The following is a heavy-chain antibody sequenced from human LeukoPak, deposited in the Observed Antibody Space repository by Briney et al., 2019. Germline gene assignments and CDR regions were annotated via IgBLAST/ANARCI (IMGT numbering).Heavy chain of an antibody. CDR3: ARSPLEGSESYPFDY. CDR1: GGSISSYY. Sequence: SETLSLTCTVSGGSISSYYWSWIRQPAGKGLEWIGRIYTSGSTNYNPSLKSRVTMSVDTSKNQFSLKLSSVTAADTAVYYCARSPLEGSESYPFDYWGQGTLVTVSS. J-gene: IGHJ4*02. D-gene: IGHD1-26*01. CDR2: IYTSGST. V-gene: IGHV4-4*07.